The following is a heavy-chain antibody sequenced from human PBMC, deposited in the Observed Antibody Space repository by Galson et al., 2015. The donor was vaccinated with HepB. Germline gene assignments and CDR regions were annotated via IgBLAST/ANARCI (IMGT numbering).Heavy chain of an antibody. Sequence: SVKVSCKASGYTFFTHDISWVRQAPGQGLEWMGRIMPSNGKTDYAQKFQGRVTMTTDTFTTTAYMQVRSLTSDDTAMYYCARHITTSALAGAYMDVWGKGTTVTVSS. CDR3: ARHITTSALAGAYMDV. D-gene: IGHD3-3*01. CDR2: IMPSNGKT. V-gene: IGHV1-18*01. J-gene: IGHJ6*03. CDR1: GYTFFTHD.